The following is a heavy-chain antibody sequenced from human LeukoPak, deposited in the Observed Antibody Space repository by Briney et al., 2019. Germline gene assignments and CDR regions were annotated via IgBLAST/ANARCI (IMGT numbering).Heavy chain of an antibody. V-gene: IGHV3-23*01. D-gene: IGHD6-19*01. J-gene: IGHJ4*02. CDR3: ARDWGSGWYFDY. CDR2: ISSRGGST. Sequence: GGSLRLSCAASGITFTTHAMNWVRQAPGKGLEWVSVISSRGGSTYYADSVKGRFTISRDNSKNTLYLQVNSLRVEDTAVYYCARDWGSGWYFDYWGQRTLVTVSS. CDR1: GITFTTHA.